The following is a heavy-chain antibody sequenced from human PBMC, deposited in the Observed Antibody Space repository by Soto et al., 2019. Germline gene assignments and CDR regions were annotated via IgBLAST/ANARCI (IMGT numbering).Heavy chain of an antibody. D-gene: IGHD2-15*01. CDR1: GGTFSSYA. Sequence: QVQLVQSGAEVKKPGSSVKVSCKASGGTFSSYAISWVRQAPGQGLEWMGGIIPIFGTANYAQKFQGRVTITADESTSTAYMELSSLRSEDTAVYYCARDICSGGSCYPGWFDPWGQGTLVTVSS. CDR2: IIPIFGTA. J-gene: IGHJ5*02. V-gene: IGHV1-69*01. CDR3: ARDICSGGSCYPGWFDP.